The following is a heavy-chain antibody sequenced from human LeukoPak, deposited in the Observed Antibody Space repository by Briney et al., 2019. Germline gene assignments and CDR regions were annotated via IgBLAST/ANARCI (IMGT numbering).Heavy chain of an antibody. CDR1: GFTFTSSA. D-gene: IGHD3-22*01. J-gene: IGHJ4*02. Sequence: GTSVKVSCKASGFTFTSSAVQWVRQARGQRLEWIGWIVVGSGNTNYAQKFQERVTITRDMSTSTAYMELSSLRSEDTAVYYCAADLHTHYYDSSGYYRRDFDYWGQGTLVTVSS. CDR3: AADLHTHYYDSSGYYRRDFDY. V-gene: IGHV1-58*01. CDR2: IVVGSGNT.